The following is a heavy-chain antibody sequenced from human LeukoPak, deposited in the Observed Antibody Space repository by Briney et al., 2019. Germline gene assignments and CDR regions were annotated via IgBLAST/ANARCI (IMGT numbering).Heavy chain of an antibody. CDR1: GVSISSYY. Sequence: PSETLSPTCTVSGVSISSYYWSWIRQPPGKGLEWIGYVSYTGSTDYNPSLKSRLTMSLDMPKNQFSLKLSSVTAADTAVYYCARLMATIFGGTYYYYNGMDVWGQGTTVTVSS. V-gene: IGHV4-59*01. D-gene: IGHD3-3*01. J-gene: IGHJ6*02. CDR2: VSYTGST. CDR3: ARLMATIFGGTYYYYNGMDV.